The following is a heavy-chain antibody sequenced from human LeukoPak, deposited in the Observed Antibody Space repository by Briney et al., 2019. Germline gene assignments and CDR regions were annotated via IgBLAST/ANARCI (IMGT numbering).Heavy chain of an antibody. V-gene: IGHV1-18*01. CDR2: ISAYNGNT. D-gene: IGHD6-19*01. Sequence: ASVKVSCKASGYTFSSYGIIWVRQAPGQGLEWMGWISAYNGNTNYAQNLQGRVTMTTDTSTSTAYMELRSLRSDDTAVYYCARDFGIAVAGQFDYWGQGTLVTVSS. CDR3: ARDFGIAVAGQFDY. J-gene: IGHJ4*02. CDR1: GYTFSSYG.